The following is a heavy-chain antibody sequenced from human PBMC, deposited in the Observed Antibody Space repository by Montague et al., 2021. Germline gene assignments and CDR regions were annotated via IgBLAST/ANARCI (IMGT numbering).Heavy chain of an antibody. V-gene: IGHV3-23*01. J-gene: IGHJ6*03. CDR1: GFTLSSYA. CDR3: AKDHFSGGSYGGSGDMDV. D-gene: IGHD2-15*01. CDR2: IGASGDNT. Sequence: SLRLSCAASGFTLSSYAMGWVRQASGKGLEWVSAIGASGDNTYYAESVKGRFTISRDISKNTLYLQMNSLGAEDTALYYCAKDHFSGGSYGGSGDMDVWDKGTTVTVSS.